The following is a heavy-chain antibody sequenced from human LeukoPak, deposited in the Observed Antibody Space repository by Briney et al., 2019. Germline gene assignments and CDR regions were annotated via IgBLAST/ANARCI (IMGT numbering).Heavy chain of an antibody. CDR1: GGSISSYY. CDR3: ARDRKMATIPGYDAFDI. CDR2: IYYSGST. D-gene: IGHD5-24*01. Sequence: SETLSLTCTVSGGSISSYYWSWIRQPPGKGLEWIGYIYYSGSTNYNPSLTSRVTISVDTSKNQFSLKLSSVTAADTAVYYCARDRKMATIPGYDAFDIWGQGTMVTVSS. J-gene: IGHJ3*02. V-gene: IGHV4-59*01.